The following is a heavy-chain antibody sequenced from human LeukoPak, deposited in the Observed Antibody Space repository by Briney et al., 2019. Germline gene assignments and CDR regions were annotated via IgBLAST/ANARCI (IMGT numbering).Heavy chain of an antibody. J-gene: IGHJ5*02. Sequence: KPSGTLSLTCTVSGGSISSSSYYWGWIRQPPGKGLEWIGSIYYSGSTYYNPSLKSRVTISVDTSKNQFSLKLSSVTAADTAVYYCARLNYYGSGSYPDWFDPWGQGTLVTVSS. CDR1: GGSISSSSYY. D-gene: IGHD3-10*01. CDR3: ARLNYYGSGSYPDWFDP. V-gene: IGHV4-39*01. CDR2: IYYSGST.